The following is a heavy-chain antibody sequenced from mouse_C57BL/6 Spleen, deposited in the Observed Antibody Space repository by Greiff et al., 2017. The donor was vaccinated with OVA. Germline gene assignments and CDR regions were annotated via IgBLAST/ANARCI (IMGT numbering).Heavy chain of an antibody. CDR3: ARCTYYSNYGGAY. V-gene: IGHV1-55*01. Sequence: QVQLQQPGAELVKPGASVKMSCKASGYTFTSYWITWVKQRPGQGLEWIGDIYPGSGSTNYNEKFKSKATLTVDTSSSTAYMQLSSLTSEDSAVYYCARCTYYSNYGGAYWGQGTLVTVSA. CDR1: GYTFTSYW. CDR2: IYPGSGST. D-gene: IGHD2-5*01. J-gene: IGHJ3*01.